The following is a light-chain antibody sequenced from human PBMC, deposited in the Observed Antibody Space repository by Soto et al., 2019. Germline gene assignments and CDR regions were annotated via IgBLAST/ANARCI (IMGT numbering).Light chain of an antibody. CDR2: AAS. CDR3: QQSYSTPIT. V-gene: IGKV1-39*01. J-gene: IGKJ5*01. CDR1: QNIYRY. Sequence: DIQMTQSPSSLSASVGDRVTITCRTSQNIYRYLNWYQQIPGKAPKLLIYAASSLQSGVPSRFSGSRSGTDFTLTISSLQPEDFATYYCQQSYSTPITFGQGTRQEIK.